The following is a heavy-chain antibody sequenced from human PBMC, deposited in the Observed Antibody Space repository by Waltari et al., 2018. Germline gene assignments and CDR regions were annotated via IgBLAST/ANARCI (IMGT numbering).Heavy chain of an antibody. D-gene: IGHD6-6*01. CDR1: GYTFATSW. J-gene: IGHJ4*01. CDR2: IDPGDSEV. V-gene: IGHV5-51*01. CDR3: ARHEGEYEVDY. Sequence: DVQLVQSGAEVKKAGESLKISCKGSGYTFATSWIGWVRQMPGRGLEWMGTIDPGDSEVRYSPSFQGQVTISADRSTRTAYLYWSTLKASDTAMYYCARHEGEYEVDYWGHGTLVTVSS.